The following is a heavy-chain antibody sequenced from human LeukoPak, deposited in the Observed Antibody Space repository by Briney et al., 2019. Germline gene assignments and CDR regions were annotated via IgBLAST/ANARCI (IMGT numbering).Heavy chain of an antibody. CDR2: ISGSGGKT. J-gene: IGHJ4*02. CDR3: AKGHHAYYYDTSVDY. V-gene: IGHV3-23*01. CDR1: GFTLRTYA. D-gene: IGHD3-22*01. Sequence: PGGSLRLSCAASGFTLRTYAMNWVRQAPGKGMEWVSTISGSGGKTYYGDSVKGRFTISSDNSKNTLYLQMNSLRAEDTAIYYCAKGHHAYYYDTSVDYWGQGTLVTVSS.